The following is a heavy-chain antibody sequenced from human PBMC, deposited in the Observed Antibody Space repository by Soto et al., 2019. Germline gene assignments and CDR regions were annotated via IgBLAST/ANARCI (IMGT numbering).Heavy chain of an antibody. Sequence: GASVKISCKASGHTFTNYGISWVRQSPAQGLECMGWISGCNGDTNYAQKFQGRVTMTTDTSTSTAYMELRSLRSDDTAVYYCAIDRREVRTGPYNGLNVWRQGTTVTV. CDR3: AIDRREVRTGPYNGLNV. CDR1: GHTFTNYG. V-gene: IGHV1-18*04. J-gene: IGHJ6*02. D-gene: IGHD1-26*01. CDR2: ISGCNGDT.